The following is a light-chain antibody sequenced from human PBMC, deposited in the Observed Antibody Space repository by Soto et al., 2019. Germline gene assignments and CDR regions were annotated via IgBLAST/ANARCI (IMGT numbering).Light chain of an antibody. CDR3: QQYNTYST. V-gene: IGKV1-5*01. CDR2: DAS. Sequence: DIQMTQSPSTLSASVGDRVTLTCPASQSISYWLAWYQQKPGKAPKVLIYDASSLERGVPSRFSGSGSGTEFTLTISSLQPDDFATYYCQQYNTYSTFGQGTKVDIK. CDR1: QSISYW. J-gene: IGKJ1*01.